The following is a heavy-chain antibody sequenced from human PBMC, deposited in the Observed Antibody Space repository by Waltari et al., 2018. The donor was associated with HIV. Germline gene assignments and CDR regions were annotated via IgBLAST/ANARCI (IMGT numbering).Heavy chain of an antibody. CDR3: ARVEGYCTNGVCYIQGWFDP. J-gene: IGHJ5*02. CDR2: IKSRDGST. Sequence: QVQLVQSGAEVKKPGASVKVSCKASGYTFTSYYMHWVRQDPGQGLEWMGGIKSRDGSTRFEQEFQVRVTMTRDTSTSTVNMEVSSLRSEDTAVYYCARVEGYCTNGVCYIQGWFDPWGQGTLVTVSS. V-gene: IGHV1-46*01. CDR1: GYTFTSYY. D-gene: IGHD2-8*01.